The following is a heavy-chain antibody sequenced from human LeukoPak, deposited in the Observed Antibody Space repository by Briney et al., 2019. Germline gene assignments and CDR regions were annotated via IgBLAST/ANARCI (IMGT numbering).Heavy chain of an antibody. D-gene: IGHD3-3*01. CDR3: ASGPNDFWSGYYGGYMVY. J-gene: IGHJ4*02. CDR1: GGSISSYY. CDR2: IYYSGST. Sequence: SETLSLTCTVSGGSISSYYWSWIRQPPGKGLEWIGYIYYSGSTNYNPSLKSRVTISVDTSKNQFSLKLSSVTAADTAVYYCASGPNDFWSGYYGGYMVYWGQGTLVTVSS. V-gene: IGHV4-59*08.